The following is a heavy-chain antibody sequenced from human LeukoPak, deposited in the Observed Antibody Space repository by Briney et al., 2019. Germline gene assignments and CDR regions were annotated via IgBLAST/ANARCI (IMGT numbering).Heavy chain of an antibody. Sequence: GASVKVSCKASGYTFTSYAMNWVRQAPGQGLEWMGRINTNTGNPTYAQGFTGRFVFSLDTSVSTAYLQISSLKAEDTAVYYCARDPSSSSWYGYYYYYMDVWGKGTTVTVSS. CDR1: GYTFTSYA. V-gene: IGHV7-4-1*02. D-gene: IGHD6-13*01. CDR3: ARDPSSSSWYGYYYYYMDV. J-gene: IGHJ6*03. CDR2: INTNTGNP.